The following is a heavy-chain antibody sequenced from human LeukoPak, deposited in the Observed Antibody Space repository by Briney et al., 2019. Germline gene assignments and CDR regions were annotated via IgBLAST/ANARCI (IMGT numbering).Heavy chain of an antibody. V-gene: IGHV4-4*07. CDR2: IYTSGST. CDR3: ASSDSSGYLATSGSNFDY. CDR1: GGSISSYY. J-gene: IGHJ4*02. Sequence: SETLPLTCTVSGGSISSYYWSWIRQPAGKGLEWTGRIYTSGSTNYNPSLKSRVTMSVDTSKNQFSLKLSSVTAADTAVYYCASSDSSGYLATSGSNFDYWGQGTLVTVSS. D-gene: IGHD3-22*01.